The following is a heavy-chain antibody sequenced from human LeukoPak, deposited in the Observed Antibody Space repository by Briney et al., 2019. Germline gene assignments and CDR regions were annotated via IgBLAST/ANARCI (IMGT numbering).Heavy chain of an antibody. J-gene: IGHJ3*02. D-gene: IGHD3-10*01. Sequence: PGGSLRLSCAASGFTFSSSAMSWVRQTPGKGLEWVSTFSSSGGSTYYADSVKGRFTISRDNSKNTLYLQMNSLRAEDTAVYYCATHITMVRGIDAFDIWGQGTMVTVSS. CDR1: GFTFSSSA. CDR2: FSSSGGST. CDR3: ATHITMVRGIDAFDI. V-gene: IGHV3-23*01.